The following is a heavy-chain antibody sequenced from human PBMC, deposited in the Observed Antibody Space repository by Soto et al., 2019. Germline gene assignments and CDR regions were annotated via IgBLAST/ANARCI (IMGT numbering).Heavy chain of an antibody. CDR3: ARDLTGTDAFDI. CDR2: ISSSSSYI. D-gene: IGHD7-27*01. CDR1: GFTFSSYS. J-gene: IGHJ3*02. V-gene: IGHV3-21*01. Sequence: GGSLRLSCAASGFTFSSYSMNWVRQAPGKGLEWISSISSSSSYIYYADSVKGRFTISRDSAKNSLYLQMNSLRAEDTAVYYCARDLTGTDAFDIWGQGTMVTVSS.